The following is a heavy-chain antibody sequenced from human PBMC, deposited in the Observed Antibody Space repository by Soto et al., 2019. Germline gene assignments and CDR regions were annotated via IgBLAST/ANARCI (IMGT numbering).Heavy chain of an antibody. CDR1: GFTFRNYD. Sequence: EVQLVASGGGLVQPGGSLRLSCEASGFTFRNYDMHWVRQDTGKGLEWVSGISAAGDPDYADSVEGRFTISRENAQNSFFLQMNSLRVGDTAVYYCARTDRDFYGLDVWGQGTTVIVSS. CDR2: ISAAGDP. J-gene: IGHJ6*02. CDR3: ARTDRDFYGLDV. V-gene: IGHV3-13*05.